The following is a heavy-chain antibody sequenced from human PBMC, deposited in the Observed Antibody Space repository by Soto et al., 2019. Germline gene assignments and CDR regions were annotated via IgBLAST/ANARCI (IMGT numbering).Heavy chain of an antibody. J-gene: IGHJ4*02. Sequence: SETLSLTCAVYGGSFSGYYWSWIRQPPGKGLEWIGEINHSGSTNYNPSLKSRVTISVDTSKNQFSLKLSSVTAADTAVYYCARGTIAAAHYFDYWGQGTLVTVSS. CDR1: GGSFSGYY. CDR2: INHSGST. V-gene: IGHV4-34*01. CDR3: ARGTIAAAHYFDY. D-gene: IGHD6-13*01.